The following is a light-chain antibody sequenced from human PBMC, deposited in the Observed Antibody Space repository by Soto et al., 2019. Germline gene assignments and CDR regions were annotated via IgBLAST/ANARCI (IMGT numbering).Light chain of an antibody. CDR1: QSVSSNY. V-gene: IGKV3-20*01. CDR3: QRYNNWPLT. J-gene: IGKJ4*01. CDR2: GAS. Sequence: EIVVTQSPGTLSLSPGEGATLSCRASQSVSSNYLAWYQQKPGQAPRLLIYGASNRATGIPDRFSGSGSGTEFTLTISRLEPEDFAVYYCQRYNNWPLTFGGGTKVESK.